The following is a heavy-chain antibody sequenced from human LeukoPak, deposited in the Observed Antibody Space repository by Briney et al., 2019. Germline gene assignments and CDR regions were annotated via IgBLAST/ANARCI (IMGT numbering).Heavy chain of an antibody. CDR1: GYTFTSYG. V-gene: IGHV1-18*01. J-gene: IGHJ4*02. CDR2: ISAYNGNT. Sequence: AAVNVSCKASGYTFTSYGISWVRQAPGQGLEWMGWISAYNGNTNYAQKLQGRVTMTTDTSTSTAYIELRSLRSDDTAVYYCARDTADIVVVPAAHWGQGTLVTVSS. CDR3: ARDTADIVVVPAAH. D-gene: IGHD2-2*01.